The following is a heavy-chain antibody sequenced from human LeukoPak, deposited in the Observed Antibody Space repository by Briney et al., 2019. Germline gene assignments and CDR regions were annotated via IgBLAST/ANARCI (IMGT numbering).Heavy chain of an antibody. CDR3: ARFGLTGFDP. CDR1: GGSISSYY. CDR2: IYYSGST. V-gene: IGHV4-59*12. D-gene: IGHD3-10*01. J-gene: IGHJ5*02. Sequence: SETLSLTCTVSGGSISSYYWSWIRQPPGKGLEWIGYIYYSGSTNYNPSLKSRVTMSVDTSKNQFSLKLSSVTAADTAVYYCARFGLTGFDPWGQGTLVTVSS.